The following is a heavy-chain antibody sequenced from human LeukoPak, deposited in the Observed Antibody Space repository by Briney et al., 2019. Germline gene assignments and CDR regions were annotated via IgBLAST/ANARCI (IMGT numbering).Heavy chain of an antibody. CDR3: AKANWISDADAVW. Sequence: GGSLRLSCAASGFSFTTYAMSWVRQAPARGLEWVSSIRGGGGKFYTDFARGRFTLSRDDSTNTVYLQLNNLRVEDTATYYCAKANWISDADAVWWGQGTLVTVSS. CDR2: IRGGGGK. J-gene: IGHJ4*02. CDR1: GFSFTTYA. V-gene: IGHV3-23*01. D-gene: IGHD2-2*03.